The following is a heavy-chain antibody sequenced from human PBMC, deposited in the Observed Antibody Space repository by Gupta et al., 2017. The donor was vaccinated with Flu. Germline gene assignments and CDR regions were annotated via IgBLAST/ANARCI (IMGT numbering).Heavy chain of an antibody. D-gene: IGHD3-22*01. CDR3: TTESYDDSSPMATDDY. V-gene: IGHV3-15*01. J-gene: IGHJ4*02. CDR1: GFTFSNAW. Sequence: EVQLVESGGGLVKPGGSLRLSCAASGFTFSNAWMSWVRQAPGKGLEGVGRIKSKTDGGTTDYAAPVKDRFTISRDDSKNTRDLKMNSMKTEETAVYYCTTESYDDSSPMATDDYWGQGTLVTVSS. CDR2: IKSKTDGGTT.